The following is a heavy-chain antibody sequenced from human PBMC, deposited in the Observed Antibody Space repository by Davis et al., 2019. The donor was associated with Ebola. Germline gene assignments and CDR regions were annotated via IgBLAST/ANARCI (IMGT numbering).Heavy chain of an antibody. V-gene: IGHV1-18*01. J-gene: IGHJ4*02. D-gene: IGHD3/OR15-3a*01. Sequence: ASVKVSCKASGYTFSSHAISWVRQAPGQGLECVGWISAYNGDTNYAQRLQGRVSMTTDASTSTAYMELRSLRSDDTAVYYCARGHLDWLLFKPFYLDYWGQGTLVTVSS. CDR2: ISAYNGDT. CDR1: GYTFSSHA. CDR3: ARGHLDWLLFKPFYLDY.